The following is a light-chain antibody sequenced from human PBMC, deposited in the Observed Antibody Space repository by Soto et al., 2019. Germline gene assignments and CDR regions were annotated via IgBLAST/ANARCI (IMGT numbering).Light chain of an antibody. J-gene: IGKJ1*01. Sequence: DIPMTQSPSSMSASVGDRVTITCRASQGITDYLAWYQQKPGQVPNLLIYAASTLQSGVPSRFSGSGSGTDFTLTITGLQPEDVGIYYCQNYNSAPWTFGQGTKVEIK. CDR3: QNYNSAPWT. CDR2: AAS. V-gene: IGKV1-27*01. CDR1: QGITDY.